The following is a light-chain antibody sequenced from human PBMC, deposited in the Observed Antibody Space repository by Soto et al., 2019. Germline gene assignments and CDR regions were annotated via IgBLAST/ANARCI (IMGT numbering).Light chain of an antibody. V-gene: IGKV3-15*01. CDR3: QQYNKWPQT. J-gene: IGKJ2*01. CDR2: GAS. CDR1: QSVSSN. Sequence: EIVMTQSPATLSVSPWERATLSCRASQSVSSNLAWYQQKPGQAPRLLIYGASTRATGIPARFSGSGSGTEFTLTISSLQSEDFAVYYCQQYNKWPQTFGQGTKLEIK.